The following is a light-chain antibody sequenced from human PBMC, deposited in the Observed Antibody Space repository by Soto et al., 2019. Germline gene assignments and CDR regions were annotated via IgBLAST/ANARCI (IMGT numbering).Light chain of an antibody. CDR3: QQYDSYPYT. V-gene: IGKV1-5*03. J-gene: IGKJ2*01. CDR1: QTIYSW. CDR2: KAS. Sequence: DTQMTQSPSTLSASVGDRVTITCRASQTIYSWLAWYQQKPGQAPRLLIHKASTLESGVPSRFSGSGYGTEFTLTISSLQPDDFTTYYCQQYDSYPYTFGQGTKLEIK.